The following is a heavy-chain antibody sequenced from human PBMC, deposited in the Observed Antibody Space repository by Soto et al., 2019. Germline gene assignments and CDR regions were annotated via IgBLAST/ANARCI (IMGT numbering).Heavy chain of an antibody. D-gene: IGHD6-13*01. J-gene: IGHJ4*02. CDR2: IRQDGSDK. CDR3: VRGFAVSRSSYAPFDF. Sequence: GGSLRLSCTTSGFTFSNYWMSWVRQAPGKGLEWVATIRQDGSDKYFVDSVKGRFTISRDNAKNSLYLQMNSLRAEDTAVYYCVRGFAVSRSSYAPFDFWGRGTLVTVSS. CDR1: GFTFSNYW. V-gene: IGHV3-7*01.